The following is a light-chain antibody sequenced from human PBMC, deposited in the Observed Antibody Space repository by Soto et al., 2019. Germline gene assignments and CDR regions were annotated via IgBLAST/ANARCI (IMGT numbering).Light chain of an antibody. CDR2: EVS. J-gene: IGLJ1*01. V-gene: IGLV2-14*01. Sequence: QSVLTQPASVSGSPGQSVAISCTGTSSDVGAYNYISWYQQHPGKAPKLLLSEVSNRPSGVSDRFSGSKSGNTASLTISGLQAEDEADYYCSSLTTSFTYVFGTRTKGTV. CDR3: SSLTTSFTYV. CDR1: SSDVGAYNY.